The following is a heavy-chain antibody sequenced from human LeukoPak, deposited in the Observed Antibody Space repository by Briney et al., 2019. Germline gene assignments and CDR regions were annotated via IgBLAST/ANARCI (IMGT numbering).Heavy chain of an antibody. J-gene: IGHJ5*02. Sequence: SETLSLTCTVSGGSISSGSYYWSWIRQPAGKGLEWIGRIYTSGSTNYNPSLKSRVTMSVDTSKNQFSLKLDSVTAADTAVYYCARDHLELRRGQWFDPWGQGTLVTVSS. CDR3: ARDHLELRRGQWFDP. D-gene: IGHD1-7*01. V-gene: IGHV4-61*02. CDR1: GGSISSGSYY. CDR2: IYTSGST.